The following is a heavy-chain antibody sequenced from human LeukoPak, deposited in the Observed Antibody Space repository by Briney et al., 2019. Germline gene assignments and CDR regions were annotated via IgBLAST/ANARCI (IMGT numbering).Heavy chain of an antibody. Sequence: SETLSLTCTVSGGSISDYYWSWIRQPPGKGLEWIGYIYYSGSTHYNPSLKSRVTISVDTSKNQFSLKLSSVTAADTAVYYCASSSSWYSGFDYWGQGTLVTVSS. CDR3: ASSSSWYSGFDY. V-gene: IGHV4-59*01. D-gene: IGHD6-13*01. J-gene: IGHJ4*02. CDR2: IYYSGST. CDR1: GGSISDYY.